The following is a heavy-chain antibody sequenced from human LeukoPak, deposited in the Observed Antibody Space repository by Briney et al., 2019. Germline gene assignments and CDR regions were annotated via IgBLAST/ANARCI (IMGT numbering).Heavy chain of an antibody. Sequence: PSETLSLTCVVYGGSFSGYYWSRIRQPPGKGLEWIGEINDIGNTNYDPSLRSRVTISVEATKNQFSLSLTSATAADAAVYCARLGSVGYYNYQYMDIWGNGTTVTVSS. J-gene: IGHJ6*03. D-gene: IGHD3-10*01. CDR2: INDIGNT. V-gene: IGHV4-34*01. CDR3: ARLGSVGYYNYQYMDI. CDR1: GGSFSGYY.